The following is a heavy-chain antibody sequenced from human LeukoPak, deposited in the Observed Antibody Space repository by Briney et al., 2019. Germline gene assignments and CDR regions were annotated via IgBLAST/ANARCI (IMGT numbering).Heavy chain of an antibody. CDR2: ISYSGST. Sequence: SETLSLTCTVSGGSISTSTYYWGWIRQPPGKGLEWIGSISYSGSTYNNPSLKGRVTISVDTSKNQFPLKLSSVTAPDTAVYYCARRVYSGSYNWYFDLWGRGTLVTVSS. V-gene: IGHV4-39*01. D-gene: IGHD1-26*01. CDR1: GGSISTSTYY. J-gene: IGHJ2*01. CDR3: ARRVYSGSYNWYFDL.